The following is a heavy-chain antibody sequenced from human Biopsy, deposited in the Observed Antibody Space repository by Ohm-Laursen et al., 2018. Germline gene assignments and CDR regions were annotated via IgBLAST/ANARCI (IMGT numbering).Heavy chain of an antibody. J-gene: IGHJ3*02. V-gene: IGHV4-4*07. Sequence: SQTLSLTCNVSGGTISNFYWSWIRQPAGKGLEWIGRIYSSGFTVYNPSLKSRVTILVDTSKSQFSLKLNSVTAADTAVYYCGRREVVITHDAFDTWGQGTMVTVSS. D-gene: IGHD3-22*01. CDR1: GGTISNFY. CDR3: GRREVVITHDAFDT. CDR2: IYSSGFT.